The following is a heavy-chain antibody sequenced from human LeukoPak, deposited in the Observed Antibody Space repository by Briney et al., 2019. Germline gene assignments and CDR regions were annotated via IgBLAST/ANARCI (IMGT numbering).Heavy chain of an antibody. V-gene: IGHV3-30*18. D-gene: IGHD3-9*01. J-gene: IGHJ4*02. CDR3: AKGDYDILTGYYDSDY. CDR1: GFTFSSYG. CDR2: ISYDGSNK. Sequence: GRSLRLSCAASGFTFSSYGMHWVRQAPGKGLEWVAVISYDGSNKYYADSVKGRFTISRDNSKNTLYLQMNSLRAEDTAVYYCAKGDYDILTGYYDSDYWGQGTLVTVSS.